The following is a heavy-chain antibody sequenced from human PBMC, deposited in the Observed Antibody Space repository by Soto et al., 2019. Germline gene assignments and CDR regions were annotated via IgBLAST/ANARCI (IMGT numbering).Heavy chain of an antibody. CDR1: GGSFSGYY. V-gene: IGHV4-34*01. Sequence: SETLSLTCAVYGGSFSGYYWTWIRQSPEKGLEWIGEVNHSGTTYYNPSLKTRVTISVHTPKNQFSLKMSSVTAADTAVYYCARGIGYCSSINCYSSRRLRFDSWGQGTLVTVS. CDR2: VNHSGTT. J-gene: IGHJ4*02. D-gene: IGHD2-2*01. CDR3: ARGIGYCSSINCYSSRRLRFDS.